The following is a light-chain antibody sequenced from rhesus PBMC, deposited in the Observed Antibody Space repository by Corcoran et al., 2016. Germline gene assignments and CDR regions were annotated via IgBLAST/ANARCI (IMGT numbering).Light chain of an antibody. CDR2: AAS. Sequence: DIQMTQSPSSLSASVGDSVTITCRASQGISDYLSWYPQKPGKTPKRLIYAASSLESGVPSRFSGSGSGTDFTLTSSSLQPEDFAAYYCLQGYSTPYSFGRGTKVEIK. CDR3: LQGYSTPYS. V-gene: IGKV1-36*02. J-gene: IGKJ2*01. CDR1: QGISDY.